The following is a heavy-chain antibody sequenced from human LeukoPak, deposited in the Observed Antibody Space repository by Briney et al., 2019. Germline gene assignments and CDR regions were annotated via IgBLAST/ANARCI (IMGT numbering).Heavy chain of an antibody. J-gene: IGHJ6*02. V-gene: IGHV4-59*08. CDR1: GGSISSYY. CDR3: ARMIAAADSYYYYGMDV. CDR2: IYYSGST. D-gene: IGHD6-13*01. Sequence: SETLSLTCTVSGGSISSYYWSWIRQPPGKGLGWIGYIYYSGSTNYNPSLKSRVTISVDTSKNQFSLKLSSVTAADTAVYYCARMIAAADSYYYYGMDVWGQGTTVTVSS.